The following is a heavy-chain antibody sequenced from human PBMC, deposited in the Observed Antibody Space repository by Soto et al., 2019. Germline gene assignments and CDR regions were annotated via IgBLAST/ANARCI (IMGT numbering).Heavy chain of an antibody. Sequence: ASVKVSCKASGYTFTSYAMHWVRQAPGQRLEWMGWINAGNGNTKYSQKFQGRVTITRDTPASTAYMELSSLRSEDTAVYYCARDLSRSGSYSDYWGQGTLVTVSS. V-gene: IGHV1-3*01. CDR1: GYTFTSYA. CDR3: ARDLSRSGSYSDY. CDR2: INAGNGNT. D-gene: IGHD1-26*01. J-gene: IGHJ4*02.